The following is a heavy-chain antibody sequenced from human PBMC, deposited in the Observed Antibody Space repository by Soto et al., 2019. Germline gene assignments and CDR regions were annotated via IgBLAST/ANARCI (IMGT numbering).Heavy chain of an antibody. CDR3: AKVWSSWYGGYYYSGMDV. D-gene: IGHD6-13*01. Sequence: QVQLVESGGGVVQPGRSLRLSCAASGFTFSSYGMHWVRQAPGKGLEWVAVISYDGSNKYYADSVKGRFTISRDNSKNTLYVQMNSLGAEDTAVYYCAKVWSSWYGGYYYSGMDVWGQGTTVTVSS. CDR1: GFTFSSYG. V-gene: IGHV3-30*18. CDR2: ISYDGSNK. J-gene: IGHJ6*02.